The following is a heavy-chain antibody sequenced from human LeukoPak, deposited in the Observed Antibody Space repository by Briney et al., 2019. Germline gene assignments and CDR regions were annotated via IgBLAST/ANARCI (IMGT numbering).Heavy chain of an antibody. J-gene: IGHJ6*02. Sequence: GGSLRLSCAASGFTFSYYAMYWVRQAPGKGLEYVSAISSNGGSTHYANSVRGRFTISRDNSNNTLYLQMGSLRGEDMAVYYCASDWRMDVWGQGTTVTVSS. CDR1: GFTFSYYA. CDR2: ISSNGGST. CDR3: ASDWRMDV. V-gene: IGHV3-64*01.